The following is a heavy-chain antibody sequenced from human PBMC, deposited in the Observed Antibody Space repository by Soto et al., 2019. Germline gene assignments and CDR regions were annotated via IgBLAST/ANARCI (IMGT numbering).Heavy chain of an antibody. Sequence: QLQLQESGPGLVKPSETLSLTCTVSGGSISSSSYYWGWIRQPPGKGLEWIGSIYYSGSTYYNPSLKSRVTISVDTSKNQFSLKLSSVTAADTAVYYCARTGGYDYSFDYWGQGTLVTVSS. D-gene: IGHD5-12*01. V-gene: IGHV4-39*01. CDR1: GGSISSSSYY. CDR3: ARTGGYDYSFDY. J-gene: IGHJ4*02. CDR2: IYYSGST.